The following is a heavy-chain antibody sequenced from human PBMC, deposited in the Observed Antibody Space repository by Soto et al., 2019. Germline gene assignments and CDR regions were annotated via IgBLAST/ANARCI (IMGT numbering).Heavy chain of an antibody. CDR2: IRNKAYGETT. V-gene: IGHV3-49*03. D-gene: IGHD3-10*01. Sequence: GGSLRLSCTTSGFTFDDYPMSWFRQAPGKGVEWISYIRNKAYGETTEYAASVKGRFTISRDDSKSIAYLQMNSLKIEDTALYYCARAVRLVGEAFDIWGQGTMVTVSS. J-gene: IGHJ3*02. CDR3: ARAVRLVGEAFDI. CDR1: GFTFDDYP.